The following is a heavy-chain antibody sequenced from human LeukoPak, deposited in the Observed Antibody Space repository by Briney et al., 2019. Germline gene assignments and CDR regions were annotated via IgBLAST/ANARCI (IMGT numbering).Heavy chain of an antibody. J-gene: IGHJ5*02. D-gene: IGHD5-24*01. CDR3: ARGGRDTWFAP. V-gene: IGHV3-7*01. CDR1: GFTFSTYW. Sequence: GGSLRLSCAASGFTFSTYWMTWVRQAPGKGLEWVANIKQGGSEKNYVDSVKGRFTISRDNAKNSLYLQMNRLRAEDTAVYYCARGGRDTWFAPWGQGTLVIVSS. CDR2: IKQGGSEK.